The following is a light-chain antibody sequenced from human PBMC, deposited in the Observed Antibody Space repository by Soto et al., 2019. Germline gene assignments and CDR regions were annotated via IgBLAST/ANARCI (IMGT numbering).Light chain of an antibody. CDR3: GTGESGRSAGV. CDR1: SSNIGNNY. J-gene: IGLJ2*01. CDR2: DNN. Sequence: QSVLTQPPSVSAAPGQKVTISCSGSSSNIGNNYVSWYQQLPGTAPKLLIYDNNKRPSGIPDRFSGSRSGTSATLGITGLQTGDEADYYCGTGESGRSAGVFGGGTKLTVL. V-gene: IGLV1-51*01.